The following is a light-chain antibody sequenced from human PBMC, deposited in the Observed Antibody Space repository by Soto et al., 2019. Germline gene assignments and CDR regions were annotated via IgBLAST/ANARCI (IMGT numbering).Light chain of an antibody. V-gene: IGLV2-11*01. Sequence: QSVLTQPRSVSGSPGQSVTISCTGTDANIGFYNFVSWYQQHPEKAPHLVIYDVNKRPSGVPDLFSGSKSGKTASLTISGLQADDEADYFCCSYAGTYTYVFGPGTKVTVL. CDR2: DVN. J-gene: IGLJ1*01. CDR1: DANIGFYNF. CDR3: CSYAGTYTYV.